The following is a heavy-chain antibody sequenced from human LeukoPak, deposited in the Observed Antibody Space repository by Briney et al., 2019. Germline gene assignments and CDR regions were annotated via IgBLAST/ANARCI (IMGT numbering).Heavy chain of an antibody. D-gene: IGHD6-13*01. CDR2: IYLGDSNT. CDR1: GYRFTNYW. Sequence: GESLKISCKGSGYRFTNYWIGWVRQMPGKGLEWMGIIYLGDSNTKYSPSFQGQVTISADKSISTAYLQWSSLKASDTAMYYCARLASIAETHMNAFDIWGQGTMVTVSS. V-gene: IGHV5-51*01. CDR3: ARLASIAETHMNAFDI. J-gene: IGHJ3*02.